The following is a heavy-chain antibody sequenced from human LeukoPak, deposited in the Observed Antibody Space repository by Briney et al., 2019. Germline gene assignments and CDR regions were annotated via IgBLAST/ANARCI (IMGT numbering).Heavy chain of an antibody. CDR2: INPKSGGT. V-gene: IGHV1-2*06. CDR3: ERGRTLVRGIIIRGDY. Sequence: ASVKVSCKASGYXFIDYYMHWVRQAPGQGLEWLGRINPKSGGTNYAQKFQGRVTMTWDTSINTAYMELSRLRSDDTAVYYCERGRTLVRGIIIRGDYWGQGTLVTVSS. CDR1: GYXFIDYY. J-gene: IGHJ4*02. D-gene: IGHD3-10*01.